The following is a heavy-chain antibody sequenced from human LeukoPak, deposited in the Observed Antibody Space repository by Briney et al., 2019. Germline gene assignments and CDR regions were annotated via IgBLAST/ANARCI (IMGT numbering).Heavy chain of an antibody. CDR2: INPNSGGT. CDR1: GYTFTGYY. V-gene: IGHV1-2*06. J-gene: IGHJ4*02. Sequence: ASVKVSCKASGYTFTGYYMHWVRQAPGQGLEWMGRINPNSGGTNYAQKFQGRVTMTRDTSISTAYMELSRLRSDDTAVYYCAFYRTRFLALDCWGQGTLVTVSS. CDR3: AFYRTRFLALDC. D-gene: IGHD2/OR15-2a*01.